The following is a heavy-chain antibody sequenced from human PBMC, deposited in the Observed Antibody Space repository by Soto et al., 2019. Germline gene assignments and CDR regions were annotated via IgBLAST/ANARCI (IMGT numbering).Heavy chain of an antibody. Sequence: EVQLVESGGGLVQPGGSLRLSCGASGFTFSSYEMNWVRQAPGKGLEWVSYISSSGSTIYYADSVKGRFTISRDNAKNSLYLQMNSLRAEDTGVYYCARDSDVDGFDIWGQGTMVTVSS. CDR2: ISSSGSTI. D-gene: IGHD1-26*01. CDR1: GFTFSSYE. J-gene: IGHJ3*02. V-gene: IGHV3-48*03. CDR3: ARDSDVDGFDI.